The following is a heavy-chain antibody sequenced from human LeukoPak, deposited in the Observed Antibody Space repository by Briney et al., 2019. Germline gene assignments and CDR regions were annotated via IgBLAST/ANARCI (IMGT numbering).Heavy chain of an antibody. CDR1: GFTFSSYG. Sequence: PGRSLRLSCAASGFTFSSYGMHWVRQAPGKGLEWLAVISYDGSNKYYADSVKGRFTISRDNSKNTLYLQMNSLRAEDTAVYYCAKGHLWFGELLPAMDVWGQGTTVTVSS. CDR2: ISYDGSNK. CDR3: AKGHLWFGELLPAMDV. V-gene: IGHV3-30*18. J-gene: IGHJ6*02. D-gene: IGHD3-10*01.